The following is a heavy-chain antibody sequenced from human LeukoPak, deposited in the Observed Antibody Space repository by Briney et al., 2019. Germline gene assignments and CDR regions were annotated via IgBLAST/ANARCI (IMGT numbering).Heavy chain of an antibody. D-gene: IGHD2-8*01. CDR3: ARHGMANTDYYYYGMDV. J-gene: IGHJ6*02. CDR2: IYPGDSDT. CDR1: GYSFTTYW. V-gene: IGHV5-51*01. Sequence: KGGESLKISCKGSGYSFTTYWIGWVRQMPGKGPEWMGIIYPGDSDTTYSPSFQGQVTISADKSISTAYLQWSSLKASDTAMYYCARHGMANTDYYYYGMDVWGQGTTVTVSS.